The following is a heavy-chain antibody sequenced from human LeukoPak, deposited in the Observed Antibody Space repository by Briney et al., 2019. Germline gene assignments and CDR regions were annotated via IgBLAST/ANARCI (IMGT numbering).Heavy chain of an antibody. D-gene: IGHD3-16*01. V-gene: IGHV1-18*01. CDR2: ISGYTGNT. CDR1: GYTFSNYD. Sequence: ASVKVSCKASGYTFSNYDISWVRQAPGQGLEWMGWISGYTGNTNYAQKLQGRVIMTTDTPTSTVYLELRSLRSDDTAVYYCARPRSLMSRDAFDIWGQGTMVTVSS. CDR3: ARPRSLMSRDAFDI. J-gene: IGHJ3*02.